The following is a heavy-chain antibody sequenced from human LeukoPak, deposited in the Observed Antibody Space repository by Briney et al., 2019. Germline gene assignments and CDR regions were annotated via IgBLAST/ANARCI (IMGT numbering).Heavy chain of an antibody. Sequence: GGSLRLSCAASGFTFSSYAMHWVRQAPGKGLEWVAVISYDGSNKYYADSVKGRFTISRDNSKNTLYLQMNSLRAEDTAVYYCARDPPCRGSTSCYWGPYYYYMDVWGKGTTVTVSS. CDR3: ARDPPCRGSTSCYWGPYYYYMDV. J-gene: IGHJ6*03. D-gene: IGHD2-2*01. V-gene: IGHV3-30-3*01. CDR1: GFTFSSYA. CDR2: ISYDGSNK.